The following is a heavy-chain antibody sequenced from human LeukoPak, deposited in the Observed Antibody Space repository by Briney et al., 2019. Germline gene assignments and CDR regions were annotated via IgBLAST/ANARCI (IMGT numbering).Heavy chain of an antibody. CDR1: GYTFTSYD. J-gene: IGHJ6*03. CDR3: ARVGIAVAGPLRGYYYYMDV. CDR2: MNPNSGNT. V-gene: IGHV1-8*01. D-gene: IGHD6-19*01. Sequence: ASVKVSCKASGYTFTSYDINWVRQATGQGLEWMGWMNPNSGNTGYAQKFQGRVTMTRNTSISTAYMELSSLRSEDTAVYYCARVGIAVAGPLRGYYYYMDVWGKGTTVTISS.